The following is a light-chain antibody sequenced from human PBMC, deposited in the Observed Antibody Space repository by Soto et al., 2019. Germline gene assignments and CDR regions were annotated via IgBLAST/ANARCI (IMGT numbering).Light chain of an antibody. CDR3: QQSYITPWT. CDR1: QSITRY. Sequence: DIQMTQSPSSLSASVGDRVTITCRASQSITRYLNWYQQKPGRAPKLLISGTSTLQRGVPSRFSGDGSGTDFTLTISSLQPEDFATYYCQQSYITPWTFGQGTKVHIK. CDR2: GTS. V-gene: IGKV1-39*01. J-gene: IGKJ1*01.